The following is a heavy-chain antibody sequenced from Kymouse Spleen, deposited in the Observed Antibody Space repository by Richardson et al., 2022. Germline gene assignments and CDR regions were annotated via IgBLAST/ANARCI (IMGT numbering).Heavy chain of an antibody. Sequence: QLQLQESGPGLVKPSETLSLTCTVSGGSISSSSYYWGWIRQPPGKGLEWIGSIYYSGSTYYNPSLKSRVTISVDTSKNQFSLKLSSVTAADTAVYYCARQGYSGSYSGDYWGQGTLVTVSS. CDR1: GGSISSSSYY. D-gene: IGHD1-26*01. J-gene: IGHJ4*02. CDR2: IYYSGST. V-gene: IGHV4-39*01. CDR3: ARQGYSGSYSGDY.